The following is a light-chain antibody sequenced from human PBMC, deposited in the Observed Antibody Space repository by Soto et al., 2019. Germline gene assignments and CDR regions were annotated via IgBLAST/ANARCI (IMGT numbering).Light chain of an antibody. Sequence: DIQMTQSPSSLSASVGDRVTITCPASQDISSYLNWYQQKPGKAPNLLIYDASNLQTGVPSRFSGSGSGTDFTFPISNLQPQEISTYYCQQYDNLPSITCGQGTRLDFK. V-gene: IGKV1-33*01. CDR1: QDISSY. J-gene: IGKJ5*01. CDR2: DAS. CDR3: QQYDNLPSIT.